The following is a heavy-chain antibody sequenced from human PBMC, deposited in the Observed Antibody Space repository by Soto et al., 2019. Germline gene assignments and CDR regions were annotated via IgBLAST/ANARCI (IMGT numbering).Heavy chain of an antibody. D-gene: IGHD4-17*01. Sequence: ETLSVTCSVSGVSISISTYDWGWIRQPPGKGLEWIGTIYYSGSTYYNPSLKSRLTISVDTSKNQFSLKLTSVTAADTAVYYCERHVPTVTTRGYFDYWGQGTLVTVSS. CDR1: GVSISISTYD. CDR2: IYYSGST. V-gene: IGHV4-39*01. J-gene: IGHJ4*02. CDR3: ERHVPTVTTRGYFDY.